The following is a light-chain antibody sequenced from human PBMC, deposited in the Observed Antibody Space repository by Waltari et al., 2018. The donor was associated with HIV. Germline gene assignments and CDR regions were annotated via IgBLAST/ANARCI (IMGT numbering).Light chain of an antibody. V-gene: IGLV1-47*01. CDR1: SSNIGDNY. CDR2: MND. Sequence: QSVVTQPPSASGTPGQRVTISCSGSSSNIGDNYVYWYQQFPGTTPKLLSYMNDRRPSGVPDRFSGSKSSTSASLAISGLRSEDEADYYCATWDNSLSVWVFGGGSKLTVL. CDR3: ATWDNSLSVWV. J-gene: IGLJ3*02.